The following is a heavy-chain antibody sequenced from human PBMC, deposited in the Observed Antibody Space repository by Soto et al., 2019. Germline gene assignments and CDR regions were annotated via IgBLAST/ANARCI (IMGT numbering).Heavy chain of an antibody. CDR3: ARIGWGGDS. V-gene: IGHV4-61*01. CDR1: GGSLRTGSYH. D-gene: IGHD7-27*01. CDR2: IPNNGSP. Sequence: SETLSLTCSVSGGSLRTGSYHWSWIRQPPGKGLEWIGFIPNNGSPDYNPSLKSRVVVSIDRSKNQFSLKVNSVTAADTAVYLCARIGWGGDSWGQGTLVTVSS. J-gene: IGHJ4*02.